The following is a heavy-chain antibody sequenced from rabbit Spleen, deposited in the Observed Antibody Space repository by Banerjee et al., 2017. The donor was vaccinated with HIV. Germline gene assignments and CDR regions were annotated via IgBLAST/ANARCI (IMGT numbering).Heavy chain of an antibody. CDR3: ARSGDVSWYMVTRLDL. CDR1: GFTLSSYW. J-gene: IGHJ3*01. D-gene: IGHD2-1*01. V-gene: IGHV1S40*01. CDR2: IWTGSADYT. Sequence: QSVEESGGDLVKPGASLKLTCTASGFTLSSYWMCWVRQAPGKGLEWIACIWTGSADYTYYASWAKGRFTITRSTSLNTVTLQLNSLTVADTATYFCARSGDVSWYMVTRLDLWGPGTLVTVS.